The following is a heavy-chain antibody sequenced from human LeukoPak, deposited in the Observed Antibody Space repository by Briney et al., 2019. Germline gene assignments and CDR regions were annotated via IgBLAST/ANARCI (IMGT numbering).Heavy chain of an antibody. Sequence: QTGGSLRLSCAASGFTSSSYGMHWVRQAPGKGLEWVAVISYDGSNKYYADSVKGRFTISRDNSKNTLYLQMNSLRAEDTAVYYCARPMVRGNDYWGQGTLVTVSS. J-gene: IGHJ4*02. D-gene: IGHD3-10*01. V-gene: IGHV3-30*03. CDR3: ARPMVRGNDY. CDR1: GFTSSSYG. CDR2: ISYDGSNK.